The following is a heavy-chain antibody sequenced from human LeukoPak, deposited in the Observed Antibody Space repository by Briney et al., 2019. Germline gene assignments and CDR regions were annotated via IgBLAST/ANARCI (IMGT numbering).Heavy chain of an antibody. J-gene: IGHJ4*02. CDR1: GFIFSSHA. CDR2: ISGSGGRT. CDR3: AKDRTLVGAPNGY. Sequence: GGSLRLSCEASGFIFSSHAMTWVRQAPGKGLEWVSAISGSGGRTDYADSVKGRFTISRDNSKNILYLQMNSLRAEDTAIYYCAKDRTLVGAPNGYWGQGTLVTVSS. V-gene: IGHV3-23*01. D-gene: IGHD1-26*01.